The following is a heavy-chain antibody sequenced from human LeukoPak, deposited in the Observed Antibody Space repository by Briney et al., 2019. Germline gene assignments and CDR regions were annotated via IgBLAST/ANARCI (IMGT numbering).Heavy chain of an antibody. V-gene: IGHV4-59*08. D-gene: IGHD2-15*01. CDR2: ISFSGST. J-gene: IGHJ4*02. Sequence: PSETLSLTCTVSGGSISPYYWSWIRQPPGKGLQWIGHISFSGSTLYKASLKSRVTISLDTSKNQFFLRLSSVTAADTAVYYCARHQGGTTYDYCGQGTLVTVSS. CDR1: GGSISPYY. CDR3: ARHQGGTTYDY.